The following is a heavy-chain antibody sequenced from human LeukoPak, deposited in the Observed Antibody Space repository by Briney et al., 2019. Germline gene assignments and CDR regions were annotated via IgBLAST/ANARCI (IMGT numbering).Heavy chain of an antibody. D-gene: IGHD3-9*01. J-gene: IGHJ6*03. CDR1: GFTFNTYS. V-gene: IGHV3-48*01. Sequence: GGSLRLSCAASGFTFNTYSMNWVRQAPGKGLEWVSYISSFTSAIYYADSVKGRFTISSDNSKSSLFLQMSSLRAEDTAVYYCVRDDDIFTGNHMDVWGKGTTVTVSS. CDR2: ISSFTSAI. CDR3: VRDDDIFTGNHMDV.